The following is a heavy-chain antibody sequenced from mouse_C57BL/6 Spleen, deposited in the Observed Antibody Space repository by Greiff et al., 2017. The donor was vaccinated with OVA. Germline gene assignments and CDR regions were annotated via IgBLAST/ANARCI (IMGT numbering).Heavy chain of an antibody. Sequence: EVNVVESGGGLVKPGGSLKLSCAASGFTFSSYAMSWVRQTPEKRLEWVATISDGGSYTYYPDNVKGRFTISRDNAKNNLYLQMSHLKSEDTAMYYCARGGIYYGYDESYWGQGTLVTVSA. CDR1: GFTFSSYA. CDR3: ARGGIYYGYDESY. J-gene: IGHJ3*01. V-gene: IGHV5-4*03. D-gene: IGHD2-2*01. CDR2: ISDGGSYT.